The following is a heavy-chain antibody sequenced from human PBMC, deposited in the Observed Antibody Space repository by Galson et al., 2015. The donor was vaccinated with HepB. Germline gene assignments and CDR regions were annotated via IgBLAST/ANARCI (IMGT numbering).Heavy chain of an antibody. Sequence: SLRLSCAASGFTFSSYAMHWVRQAPGKGLEWVAVISYDGSNKYYADSVKGRFTISRDNSKNTLYLQMNSLRAEDTAVYYCARDLNSSGSHWGQGTLVTVSSGSGYYGYMDVWGKGTTVTVSS. D-gene: IGHD3-3*01. V-gene: IGHV3-30-3*01. CDR3: ARDLNSSGSHWGQGTLVTVSSGSGYYGYMDV. CDR1: GFTFSSYA. J-gene: IGHJ6*03. CDR2: ISYDGSNK.